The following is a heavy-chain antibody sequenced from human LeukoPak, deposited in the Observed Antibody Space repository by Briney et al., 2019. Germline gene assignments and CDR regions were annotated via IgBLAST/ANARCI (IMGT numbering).Heavy chain of an antibody. Sequence: GGSLRLSCAASGFTFSDYYMSWIRQAPGKGLEWVSYISSSGSAIYYADSVKGRFTISRDNAKNSLYLQMNSLRAEDTAVYYCARDRAAYDSGTFDYWGQGTLVTVSS. CDR3: ARDRAAYDSGTFDY. CDR2: ISSSGSAI. V-gene: IGHV3-11*01. J-gene: IGHJ4*02. D-gene: IGHD3-22*01. CDR1: GFTFSDYY.